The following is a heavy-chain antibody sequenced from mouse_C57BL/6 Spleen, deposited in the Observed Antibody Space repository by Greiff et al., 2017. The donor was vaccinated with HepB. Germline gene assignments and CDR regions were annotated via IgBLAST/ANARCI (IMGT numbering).Heavy chain of an antibody. CDR2: ISSGSSTI. V-gene: IGHV5-17*01. Sequence: EVKLMESGGGLVKPGGSLKLSCAASGFTFSDYGMHWVRQAPEKGLEWVAYISSGSSTIYYADTVKGRFTISRDNAKNTLFLQMTSLGSEDTAMYYCAKERSITAVVEYFDVWGTGTTVTVSS. J-gene: IGHJ1*03. CDR1: GFTFSDYG. D-gene: IGHD1-1*01. CDR3: AKERSITAVVEYFDV.